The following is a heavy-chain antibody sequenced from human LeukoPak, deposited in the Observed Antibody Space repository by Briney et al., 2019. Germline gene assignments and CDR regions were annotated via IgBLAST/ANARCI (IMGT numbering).Heavy chain of an antibody. D-gene: IGHD1-26*01. V-gene: IGHV3-7*01. CDR3: AREGAMTNYFDY. CDR2: IKQDGSEK. CDR1: RVTFSIYG. Sequence: GGCLRLSCTATRVTFSIYGVSWVRQAPWKGLEWVVNIKQDGSEKYYVDSVKGRFTISRDNSKNTLYLQMNSLRAEDTAVYYCAREGAMTNYFDYWGQGTLVTVSS. J-gene: IGHJ4*02.